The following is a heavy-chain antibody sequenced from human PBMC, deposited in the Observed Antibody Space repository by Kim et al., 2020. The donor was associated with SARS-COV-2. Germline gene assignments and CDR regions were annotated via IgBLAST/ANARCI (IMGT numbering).Heavy chain of an antibody. CDR2: VVVGSGDT. D-gene: IGHD1-26*01. V-gene: IGHV1-58*02. J-gene: IGHJ6*02. CDR3: AAPSPRDNSGSWEDYYNMDV. CDR1: GFTFTSAA. Sequence: SVKVSCKASGFTFTSAAMQWVRQARGQRLEWIGWVVVGSGDTNYAQKFQGRVTITRDMSTSTAYMELSGLRSDDTAVYYCAAPSPRDNSGSWEDYYNMDVWGQGTTVTVSS.